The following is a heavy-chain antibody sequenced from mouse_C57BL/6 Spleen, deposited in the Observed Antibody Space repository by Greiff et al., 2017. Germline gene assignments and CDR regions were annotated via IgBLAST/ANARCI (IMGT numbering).Heavy chain of an antibody. CDR3: ARYSYYDYDGYYFDY. J-gene: IGHJ2*01. Sequence: QVQLQQPGAELVRPGSSVKLSCKASGYTFTSYWMHWVKQRPIQGLEWIGNIDPSDSEPHYNQKFKDKATLTVDKSSSTAYMKLSSLTSEDSAVYYCARYSYYDYDGYYFDYWGQGTTLTVSS. D-gene: IGHD2-4*01. V-gene: IGHV1-52*01. CDR2: IDPSDSEP. CDR1: GYTFTSYW.